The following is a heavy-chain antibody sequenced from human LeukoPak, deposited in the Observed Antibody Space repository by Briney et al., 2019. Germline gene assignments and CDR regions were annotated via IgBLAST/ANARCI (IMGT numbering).Heavy chain of an antibody. D-gene: IGHD2-15*01. CDR2: IRYDGSNK. CDR1: GFTFNSYG. Sequence: PGGSLRLSCAASGFTFNSYGMHWVRQDPGKGLEWVAFIRYDGSNKYYADSVKGRFTISRDNSNNTLYLQMNDLRPEDTAVYYCARLWGYHDTFDIWGQGTMVTVSS. V-gene: IGHV3-30*02. CDR3: ARLWGYHDTFDI. J-gene: IGHJ3*02.